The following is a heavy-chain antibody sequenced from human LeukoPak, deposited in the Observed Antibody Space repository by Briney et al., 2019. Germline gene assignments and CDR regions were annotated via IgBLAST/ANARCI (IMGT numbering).Heavy chain of an antibody. D-gene: IGHD3-3*01. CDR2: IIPILGIA. V-gene: IGHV1-69*04. CDR3: ARDKGITIFGVTKNWFDP. CDR1: GGTFSSYA. J-gene: IGHJ5*02. Sequence: ASVKVSCKASGGTFSSYAISWVRQAPGQGLEWMGRIIPILGIANYAQKFQGRVTITADKSTSTAYMELSSLRSEDTAVHYCARDKGITIFGVTKNWFDPWGQGTLVTVSS.